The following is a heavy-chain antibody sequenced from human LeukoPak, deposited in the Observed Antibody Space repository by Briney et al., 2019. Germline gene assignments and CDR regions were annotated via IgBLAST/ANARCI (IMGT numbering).Heavy chain of an antibody. CDR3: AGGMDYDILAGPPDY. Sequence: GSLRLSCAASEFTFSRYAMHWVRQAPDKGLEWVALISYDGRNKEFADSVKGRFTISRDHSKNSLYLQMNSLRGEDTAMYYCAGGMDYDILAGPPDYWGQGTLVTVSS. CDR2: ISYDGRNK. V-gene: IGHV3-30*04. D-gene: IGHD3-9*01. J-gene: IGHJ4*02. CDR1: EFTFSRYA.